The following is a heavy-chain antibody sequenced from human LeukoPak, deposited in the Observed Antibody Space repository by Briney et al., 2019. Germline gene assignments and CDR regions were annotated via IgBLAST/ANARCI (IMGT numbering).Heavy chain of an antibody. CDR3: AKDLITMVRGVYYFDY. Sequence: GGSLRLSCAPSGFTFYTYWMHWVRQAPGKGLVWVSRISSDGSSTNYADSVKGRFTISRDNSKNTLYLQMNSLRAEDTAVYYCAKDLITMVRGVYYFDYWGQGTLVTVSS. J-gene: IGHJ4*02. V-gene: IGHV3-74*01. CDR1: GFTFYTYW. CDR2: ISSDGSST. D-gene: IGHD3-10*01.